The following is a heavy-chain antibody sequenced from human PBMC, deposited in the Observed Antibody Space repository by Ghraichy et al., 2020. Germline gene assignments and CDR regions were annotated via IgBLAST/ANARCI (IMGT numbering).Heavy chain of an antibody. CDR3: ARVRGRYYYGSGSYPPDYYYCGMDV. D-gene: IGHD3-10*01. CDR2: MNPNSGNT. Sequence: ASVKVSCKASGHTFTSYDINWVRQATGQGLEWMGWMNPNSGNTGYAQKFQGRVTMTRNTSISTAYMELSSLRSEDTAVYYCARVRGRYYYGSGSYPPDYYYCGMDVWCQ. J-gene: IGHJ6*02. V-gene: IGHV1-8*02. CDR1: GHTFTSYD.